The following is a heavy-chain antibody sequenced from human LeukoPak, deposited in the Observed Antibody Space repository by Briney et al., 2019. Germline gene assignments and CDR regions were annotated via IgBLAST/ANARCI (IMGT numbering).Heavy chain of an antibody. CDR2: IHYSGST. CDR3: ASIAGGSGSYLSY. Sequence: PSETLSLTCTVSGGSISSSSYYWGWIRQPPGRGLEWIGSIHYSGSTYYNPSLKSRVTISVDTSKNQFSLKLSSVTAADTAVYYCASIAGGSGSYLSYWGQGTLVTVSS. V-gene: IGHV4-39*01. D-gene: IGHD3-10*01. J-gene: IGHJ4*02. CDR1: GGSISSSSYY.